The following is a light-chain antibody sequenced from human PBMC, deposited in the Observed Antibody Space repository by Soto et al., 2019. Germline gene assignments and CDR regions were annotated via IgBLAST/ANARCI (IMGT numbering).Light chain of an antibody. J-gene: IGLJ1*01. Sequence: QSVLTQPPSVSGAPGQRVAISCTATNSNIGSGFAVSWYRQFPGTAPKLLIYVNTNRPSGVPARFSGSKSGASASLTITGLQVEDEADYFCQSYDSSALSLIFGPGTKLTVL. CDR3: QSYDSSALSLI. CDR1: NSNIGSGFA. CDR2: VNT. V-gene: IGLV1-40*01.